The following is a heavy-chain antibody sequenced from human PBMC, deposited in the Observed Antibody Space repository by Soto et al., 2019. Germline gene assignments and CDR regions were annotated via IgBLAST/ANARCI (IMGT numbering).Heavy chain of an antibody. D-gene: IGHD2-21*02. CDR3: ARGRLFAYCSGDCFSLAS. Sequence: QVQLVESGGGVVQPGRSLRLSCAASGFAFSRFPMHWVRQTPGRGLEWVAVISSDGDNKYYANSVKDRITISRDNSGNAFFLQMTSLRTEDTAVYYCARGRLFAYCSGDCFSLASWGRGTLVTVSS. J-gene: IGHJ4*02. CDR1: GFAFSRFP. CDR2: ISSDGDNK. V-gene: IGHV3-30-3*01.